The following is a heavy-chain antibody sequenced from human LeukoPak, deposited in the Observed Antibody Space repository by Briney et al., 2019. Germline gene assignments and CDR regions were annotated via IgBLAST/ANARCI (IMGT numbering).Heavy chain of an antibody. J-gene: IGHJ6*02. V-gene: IGHV4-38-2*02. CDR3: GRYCSSTSCLDYYGMDV. CDR2: IYYSGST. D-gene: IGHD2-2*01. Sequence: SETLSLTCTVSGYSISSGYYWGWIRQPPGKGLEWIGSIYYSGSTYYNPSLKSRVTISVDTSKNQFSLKLSSVTAADTAVYYCGRYCSSTSCLDYYGMDVWGQGTTVTVSS. CDR1: GYSISSGYY.